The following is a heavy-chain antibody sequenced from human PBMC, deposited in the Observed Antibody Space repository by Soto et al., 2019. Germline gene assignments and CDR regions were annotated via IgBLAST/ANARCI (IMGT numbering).Heavy chain of an antibody. J-gene: IGHJ4*02. V-gene: IGHV1-18*01. Sequence: ASVKVFCKASGYTFTSYCLSCVRQAPVQWLEWMGWISAYNGNTNYAQKLQGRVTMTTDTSTSTAYMELRSLRSDDTAVYYCATNVGYCSGGSCYYLDYWGQGTLVTVSS. CDR2: ISAYNGNT. D-gene: IGHD2-15*01. CDR1: GYTFTSYC. CDR3: ATNVGYCSGGSCYYLDY.